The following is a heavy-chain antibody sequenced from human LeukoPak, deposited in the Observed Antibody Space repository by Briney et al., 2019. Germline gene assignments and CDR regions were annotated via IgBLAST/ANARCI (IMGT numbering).Heavy chain of an antibody. CDR1: GFTFSSYG. D-gene: IGHD4-17*01. V-gene: IGHV3-30*02. CDR2: IRYDGSNK. Sequence: PGGSLRLSCAASGFTFSSYGMHWVRQAPGKGLEWVAFIRYDGSNKYYADSVKGRFTISRDNSKNTLYLQMNSLRAEDTAVYYCAKTPGDYYYYYYYGMDVWGQGTTVTVSS. J-gene: IGHJ6*02. CDR3: AKTPGDYYYYYYYGMDV.